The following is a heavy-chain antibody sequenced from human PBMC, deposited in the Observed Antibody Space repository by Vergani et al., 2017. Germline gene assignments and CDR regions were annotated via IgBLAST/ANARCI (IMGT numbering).Heavy chain of an antibody. D-gene: IGHD1-26*01. CDR3: AKEGVGATGLGLDP. J-gene: IGHJ5*02. CDR1: GFTFSSYG. Sequence: QVQLVESGGGVVQPGGSLRLSCAASGFTFSSYGMHWVRQAPGKGLEWVAFIRYDGSNKYYAESVKGRFTISRDNSKNTLYLQMNSLRAEDTAVYYCAKEGVGATGLGLDPWGQGTLVTVSS. CDR2: IRYDGSNK. V-gene: IGHV3-30*02.